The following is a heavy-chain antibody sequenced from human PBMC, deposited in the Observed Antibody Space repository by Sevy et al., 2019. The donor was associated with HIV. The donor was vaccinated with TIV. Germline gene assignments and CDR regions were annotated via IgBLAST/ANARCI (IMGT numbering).Heavy chain of an antibody. CDR3: AGGIVVVVAAHLNWFDP. CDR1: GGSISSYY. J-gene: IGHJ5*02. V-gene: IGHV4-4*07. CDR2: IYTSGST. D-gene: IGHD2-15*01. Sequence: SETLSLTCTVSGGSISSYYWSWIRQPAGKGLEWIGRIYTSGSTNYNPSLKSRVTMSVDTSKNQFSLKLSSVTAADTAVYYCAGGIVVVVAAHLNWFDPWGQGTLVTVSS.